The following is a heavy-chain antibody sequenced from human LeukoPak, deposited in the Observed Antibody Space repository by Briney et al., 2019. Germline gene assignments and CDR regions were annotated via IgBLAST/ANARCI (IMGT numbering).Heavy chain of an antibody. CDR2: ISYDGSNK. J-gene: IGHJ4*02. CDR1: GFTFSSYA. V-gene: IGHV3-30*03. Sequence: PGGSLRLSCAASGFTFSSYAMSWVRQAPGKGLEWVAVISYDGSNKYYADSVKGRFTISRDNSKNTLYLQMNSLRAEDTAVYYCVGGDYWGQGTLVTVSS. CDR3: VGGDY.